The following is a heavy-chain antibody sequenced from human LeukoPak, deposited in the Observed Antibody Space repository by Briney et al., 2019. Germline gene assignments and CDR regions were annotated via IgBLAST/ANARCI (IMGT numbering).Heavy chain of an antibody. CDR1: GGSFSGYY. CDR2: INHSGST. D-gene: IGHD3-10*01. Sequence: PSETLSLTCAVYGGSFSGYYWSWIRQPPGKGLEWVGEINHSGSTNYNPSLKSRVTISVDKSKNQCARKPSSVTAADTAVYYCARSDGYGLVDIWGQGTMVTVSS. J-gene: IGHJ3*02. CDR3: ARSDGYGLVDI. V-gene: IGHV4-34*01.